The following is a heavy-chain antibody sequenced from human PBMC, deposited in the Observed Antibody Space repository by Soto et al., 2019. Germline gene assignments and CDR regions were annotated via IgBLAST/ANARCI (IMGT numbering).Heavy chain of an antibody. CDR1: GFMFDSYG. Sequence: QVQLVESGGGVVQPGRSLRLSCVASGFMFDSYGMHWVSQAPAKGLEWVAIILYDGSEKYHADSVKGRFTISRDNSKNTLYLQMNSLRAEDTALYYCAREPGRIEVAGFDYWGQGTLVTGSS. V-gene: IGHV3-33*01. CDR3: AREPGRIEVAGFDY. D-gene: IGHD6-19*01. CDR2: ILYDGSEK. J-gene: IGHJ4*02.